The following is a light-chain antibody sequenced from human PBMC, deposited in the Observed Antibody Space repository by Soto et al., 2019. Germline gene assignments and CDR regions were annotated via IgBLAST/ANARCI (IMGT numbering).Light chain of an antibody. CDR3: QQYGSSPPKIT. CDR2: QTS. J-gene: IGKJ5*01. Sequence: EIVLTQSPATLSSFPGDRVTLSCRASQYINTRLAWYQHRPGQAPRLLIYQTSSRATGIPDRFSGSGSGTDFTLTISRLEPEDFAVYYCQQYGSSPPKITFGQGTRLEIK. V-gene: IGKV3-20*01. CDR1: QYINTR.